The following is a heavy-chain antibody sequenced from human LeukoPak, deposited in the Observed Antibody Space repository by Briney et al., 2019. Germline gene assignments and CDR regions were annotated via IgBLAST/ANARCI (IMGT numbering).Heavy chain of an antibody. CDR3: ASRDYFDY. J-gene: IGHJ4*02. CDR2: ISYDGSNK. CDR1: GFPFSSYG. Sequence: GSLRLSCATSGFPFSSYGMHWVRQAPGKGLEWVAVISYDGSNKYYADSVKGRFTISRDNSKNTLYLQMNSLRDEVTAVYYCASRDYFDYWGQGTLVTVSS. V-gene: IGHV3-30*03.